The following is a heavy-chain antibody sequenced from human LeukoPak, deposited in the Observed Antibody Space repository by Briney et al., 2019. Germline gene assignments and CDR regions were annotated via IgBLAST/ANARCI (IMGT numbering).Heavy chain of an antibody. CDR2: INSDGSST. CDR1: GFTFCSYW. V-gene: IGHV3-74*01. J-gene: IGHJ5*02. D-gene: IGHD3-10*01. Sequence: GGSLRLSCAASGFTFCSYWMHWVREAPGKGVVWVSRINSDGSSTGYADSVKGRFTISRDNAKNTLYLQMNSLRAEDTAVYYRARVLLWPGWWFDPWGQGTLVTVSS. CDR3: ARVLLWPGWWFDP.